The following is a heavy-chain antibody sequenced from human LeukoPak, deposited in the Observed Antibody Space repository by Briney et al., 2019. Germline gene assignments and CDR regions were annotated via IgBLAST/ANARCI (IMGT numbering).Heavy chain of an antibody. CDR1: GGTFSSYA. CDR3: ARGVLRFLDWLSHPVEDAFDI. Sequence: ASVKVSCKASGGTFSSYAISWVRQAPGQGLEWMGGIIPIFGTANYAQKFQGRVTITADESTSTAYMELSSLRSEDTAVYYCARGVLRFLDWLSHPVEDAFDIWGQGTMVTVSS. CDR2: IIPIFGTA. D-gene: IGHD3-3*01. J-gene: IGHJ3*02. V-gene: IGHV1-69*13.